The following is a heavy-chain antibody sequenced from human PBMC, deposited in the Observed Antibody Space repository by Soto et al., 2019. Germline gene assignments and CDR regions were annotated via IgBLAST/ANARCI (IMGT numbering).Heavy chain of an antibody. CDR3: ARGDSSGWYGSFDY. D-gene: IGHD6-19*01. CDR2: INPSGGST. J-gene: IGHJ4*02. Sequence: ASVKVSCKASGYTFTTYYIHWVRQAPGQGLEWMGIINPSGGSTSFAQKFQGRVTMTRDTSTSTVYMELSSLRSEDTAVYFCARGDSSGWYGSFDYWGQGTLVTVSS. CDR1: GYTFTTYY. V-gene: IGHV1-46*03.